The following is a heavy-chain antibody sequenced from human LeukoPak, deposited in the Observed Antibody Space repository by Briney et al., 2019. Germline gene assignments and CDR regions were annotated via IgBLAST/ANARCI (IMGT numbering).Heavy chain of an antibody. CDR3: AREAKVRGIYPHYFYYYYMDV. V-gene: IGHV4-39*07. CDR1: GGSISSSSYY. CDR2: IYYSGST. Sequence: SETLSLTCTVSGGSISSSSYYWGWIRQPPGKGLEWIGSIYYSGSTYYNPSLKSRLTISIDTSKNQFSLKLTSLTAADTAVYYCAREAKVRGIYPHYFYYYYMDVWGKGTTVTISS. D-gene: IGHD3-10*01. J-gene: IGHJ6*03.